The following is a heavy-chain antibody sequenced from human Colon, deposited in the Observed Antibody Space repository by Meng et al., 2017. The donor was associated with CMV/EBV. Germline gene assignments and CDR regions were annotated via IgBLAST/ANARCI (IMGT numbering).Heavy chain of an antibody. CDR2: INPVTGDT. D-gene: IGHD3-3*01. Sequence: QVQLVQSGAEVKEPGASVKVSCKTSGYTFNGYFMHWVRQAPGQGLEWMGWINPVTGDTSDAQKFQVRVTMTRDTSISTAYMELSSLRSDDTAVYYCATFGGDFDYWGQGTLVTVSS. CDR1: GYTFNGYF. CDR3: ATFGGDFDY. J-gene: IGHJ4*02. V-gene: IGHV1-2*02.